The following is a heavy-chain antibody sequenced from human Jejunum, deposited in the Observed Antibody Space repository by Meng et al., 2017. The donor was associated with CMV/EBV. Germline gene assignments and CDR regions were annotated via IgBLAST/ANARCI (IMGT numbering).Heavy chain of an antibody. CDR3: AKDHTSRNGIYDGFDE. CDR2: IGGPGDT. D-gene: IGHD2/OR15-2a*01. Sequence: FTFNVHAMSWVRQAPGKGLKWVSTIGGPGDTFYSDSVKGRFTISRDDSTNTLYLEMNSLRAEDTAVYYCAKDHTSRNGIYDGFDEWGQGTMVTV. J-gene: IGHJ3*01. CDR1: FTFNVHA. V-gene: IGHV3-23*01.